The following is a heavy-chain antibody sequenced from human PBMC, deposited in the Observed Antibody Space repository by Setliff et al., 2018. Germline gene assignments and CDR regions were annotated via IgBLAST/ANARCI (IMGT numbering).Heavy chain of an antibody. V-gene: IGHV1-18*01. J-gene: IGHJ4*02. Sequence: ASVKVSCKASGYIFTDYGVSWVRQAPGQGLEWVGWISXXXXXXXXXXXXXXRXXXXTDTSTSTAYLEFKSLRSDDTAIYYCSRLVRFCTKISCQRLLGDDYWGQGALVTVSS. CDR1: GYIFTDYG. CDR3: SRLVRFCTKISCQRLLGDDY. D-gene: IGHD2-2*01. CDR2: ISXXXXXX.